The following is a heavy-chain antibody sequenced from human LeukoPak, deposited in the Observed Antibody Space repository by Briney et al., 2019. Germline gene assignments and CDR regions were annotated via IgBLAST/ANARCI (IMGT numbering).Heavy chain of an antibody. V-gene: IGHV1-2*06. Sequence: ASVTVSCTASGYTFTGYYMHWVRQAPGQGLEWMGRINPNSGGTNYAQKFQGRVTMTRDTSISTAYMELSRLRSDDTAVYYCARDHKGPFDPWGQGTLVTVSS. CDR3: ARDHKGPFDP. CDR1: GYTFTGYY. CDR2: INPNSGGT. J-gene: IGHJ5*02.